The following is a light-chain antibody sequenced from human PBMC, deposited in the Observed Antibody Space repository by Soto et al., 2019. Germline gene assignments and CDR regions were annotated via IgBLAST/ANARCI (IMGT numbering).Light chain of an antibody. CDR2: KPS. Sequence: DIQMTQSPSTLSGSVGDRVTITCRASQTISSWLAWYQQKPGKAPKLLIYKPSTLKSGVPSRSSGSGSGTEVTLTISSLQPDDFATYYCQHYNSYSEAFGQGTKVELK. V-gene: IGKV1-5*03. CDR1: QTISSW. CDR3: QHYNSYSEA. J-gene: IGKJ1*01.